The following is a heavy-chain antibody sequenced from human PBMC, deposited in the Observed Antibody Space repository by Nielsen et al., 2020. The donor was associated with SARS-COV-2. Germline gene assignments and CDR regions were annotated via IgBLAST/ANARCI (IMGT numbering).Heavy chain of an antibody. V-gene: IGHV3-11*03. CDR3: ATLIIEDYGMDV. Sequence: WIRQPPGKGLEWVSYISSSSSYTNYADSVKGRFTISRDNAKNSLYLQMNSLRAEDTALYHCATLIIEDYGMDVWGQGTTVTVSS. J-gene: IGHJ6*02. CDR2: ISSSSSYT. D-gene: IGHD3-10*01.